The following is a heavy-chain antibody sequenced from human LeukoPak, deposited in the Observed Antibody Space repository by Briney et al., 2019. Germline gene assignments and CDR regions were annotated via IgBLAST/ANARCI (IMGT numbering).Heavy chain of an antibody. J-gene: IGHJ4*02. CDR1: GYRFTDYY. CDR2: TNPNSGGT. Sequence: GASVKVSCKASGYRFTDYYMHWVRQAPGQGLEWMGWTNPNSGGTKYAQKFQGRVTMTRDTSISTVYMELSRLRSDDTAIYYCAREPRPRGGWFVSDWGQGTLVTVSS. V-gene: IGHV1-2*02. CDR3: AREPRPRGGWFVSD. D-gene: IGHD6-19*01.